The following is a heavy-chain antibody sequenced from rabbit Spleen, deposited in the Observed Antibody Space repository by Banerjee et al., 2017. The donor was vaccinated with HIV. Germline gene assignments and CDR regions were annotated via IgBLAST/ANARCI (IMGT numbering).Heavy chain of an antibody. D-gene: IGHD1-1*01. V-gene: IGHV1S40*01. CDR3: ARGYSPSSAYAPHYYNL. CDR2: IYVDSSGTT. Sequence: QSLEESGGDLVKPGASLTLTYTASGFDFSSSYWICWVRQAPGKGLEWIACIYVDSSGTTYYASWAKGRFTISKTSSTTVTLQMTSLTAADTATYFCARGYSPSSAYAPHYYNLWGQGTLVTVS. J-gene: IGHJ4*01. CDR1: GFDFSSSYW.